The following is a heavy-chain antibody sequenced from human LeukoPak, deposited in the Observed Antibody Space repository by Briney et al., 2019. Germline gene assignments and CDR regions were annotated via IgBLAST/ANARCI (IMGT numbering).Heavy chain of an antibody. Sequence: RASVKVSCKASGYTFTGYYMYWVRQAPGQGLEWMGRINPNSGATKYSQKFQGRVTMTRDTSISTAYMDLNSLTSDDTAVYYCARGSPHDYGDYWLGPWGQGTLVTVSS. J-gene: IGHJ5*02. CDR3: ARGSPHDYGDYWLGP. V-gene: IGHV1-2*06. CDR1: GYTFTGYY. CDR2: INPNSGAT. D-gene: IGHD4-17*01.